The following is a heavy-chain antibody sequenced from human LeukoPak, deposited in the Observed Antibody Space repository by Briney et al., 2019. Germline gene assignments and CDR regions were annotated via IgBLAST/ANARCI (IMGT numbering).Heavy chain of an antibody. V-gene: IGHV3-30*03. J-gene: IGHJ1*01. Sequence: EGSLRLSCAASGFTFSSYGMHWVRQAPGKGLEWVAVISYDGSNKYYADSVKGRFTISRDNSKNTLYLQMNSLRAEGTAVYYCARPRTDSSGWIYFQHWGQGTLVTVSS. CDR1: GFTFSSYG. CDR3: ARPRTDSSGWIYFQH. CDR2: ISYDGSNK. D-gene: IGHD6-19*01.